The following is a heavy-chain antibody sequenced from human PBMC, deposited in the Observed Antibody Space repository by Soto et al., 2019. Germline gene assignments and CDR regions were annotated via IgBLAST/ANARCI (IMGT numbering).Heavy chain of an antibody. CDR2: ISGSGGST. Sequence: GGSLRLSCAASGFTFSSYAMSWVRQAPGKGLEWVSAISGSGGSTYYADSVKGRFTISRDNSKNTLYLQMNSLRAEDTAVYYCAKPPLGLRGAEYFQHWGQYTLVTVSS. CDR3: AKPPLGLRGAEYFQH. CDR1: GFTFSSYA. V-gene: IGHV3-23*01. D-gene: IGHD3-10*01. J-gene: IGHJ1*01.